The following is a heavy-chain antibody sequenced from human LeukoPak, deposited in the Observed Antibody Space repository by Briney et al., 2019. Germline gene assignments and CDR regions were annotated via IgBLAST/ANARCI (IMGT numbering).Heavy chain of an antibody. J-gene: IGHJ5*02. Sequence: SDTLSLTCTVSGYSISSGYFWGWIRQPPGKGLEWIGSIYHSGSTYYNPSLKSRVTISVDTSKNQFSLKLSSVTAADTAVYYCARDRSSSWYWFDPWGQGTLVTVSS. CDR3: ARDRSSSWYWFDP. CDR2: IYHSGST. CDR1: GYSISSGYF. D-gene: IGHD6-13*01. V-gene: IGHV4-38-2*02.